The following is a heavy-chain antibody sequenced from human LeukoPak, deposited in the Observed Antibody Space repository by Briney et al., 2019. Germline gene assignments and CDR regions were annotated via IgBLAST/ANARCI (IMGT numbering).Heavy chain of an antibody. D-gene: IGHD1-7*01. Sequence: SETLSLTCTVSGGSISSSSYYWGWIRQPPGKGLEWIGSIYYSGSTYYNPSLKSRVTISVDTSKNQFSLKLSSVTAADTAVYYCAREELELYAFDIWGQGIMVTVSS. J-gene: IGHJ3*02. CDR1: GGSISSSSYY. V-gene: IGHV4-39*07. CDR2: IYYSGST. CDR3: AREELELYAFDI.